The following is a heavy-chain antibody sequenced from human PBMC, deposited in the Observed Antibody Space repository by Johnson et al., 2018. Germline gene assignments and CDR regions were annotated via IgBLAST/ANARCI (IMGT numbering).Heavy chain of an antibody. V-gene: IGHV3-21*06. CDR2: ISSTSSNI. D-gene: IGHD3-9*01. CDR1: GFSLSSYT. Sequence: VQLQESGGGLVKPGGSLRLSCAASGFSLSSYTLTWVRQAPGKGLEWVSSISSTSSNIYYADSLKGRFTISRDNAKSSLYLTMNSLRAEDTAVYYCAREGYEVLTDSSDRYYYYYYLDVWGKGTTVTVSS. CDR3: AREGYEVLTDSSDRYYYYYYLDV. J-gene: IGHJ6*03.